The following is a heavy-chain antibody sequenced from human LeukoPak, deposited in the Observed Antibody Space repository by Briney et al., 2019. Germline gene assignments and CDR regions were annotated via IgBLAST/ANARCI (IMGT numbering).Heavy chain of an antibody. V-gene: IGHV4-39*01. J-gene: IGHJ5*02. CDR2: IYYSGPT. D-gene: IGHD1-1*01. CDR1: GGSISSSSYY. CDR3: ATSQRANWNGWFDP. Sequence: SETLSLTCTVSGGSISSSSYYWGWIRQPPGKGLEWIGNIYYSGPTYYNPSLKSRVTISVDSPKNQFSLKLSSVTAADTAVYYCATSQRANWNGWFDPWGQGTLVTVS.